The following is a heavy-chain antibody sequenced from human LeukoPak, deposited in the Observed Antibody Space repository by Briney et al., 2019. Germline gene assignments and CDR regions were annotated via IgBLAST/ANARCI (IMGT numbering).Heavy chain of an antibody. CDR3: AKDKSGQLLSYFDY. Sequence: TGGSLRLSCAASGFTFDDYAMHWVRQAPGKGLEWVSGISWNSGSIGYADSVKGRFTISRDNAKNSLYLQMNSLRAEDTALYYCAKDKSGQLLSYFDYWGQGTLVTVSS. CDR2: ISWNSGSI. V-gene: IGHV3-9*01. D-gene: IGHD2-2*01. CDR1: GFTFDDYA. J-gene: IGHJ4*02.